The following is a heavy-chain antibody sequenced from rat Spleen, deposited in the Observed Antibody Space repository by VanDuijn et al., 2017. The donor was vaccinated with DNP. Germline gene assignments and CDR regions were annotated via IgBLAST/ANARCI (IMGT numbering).Heavy chain of an antibody. Sequence: EVQLVESGGGLVQPGRSLKLSCAASGFTFSDYYMAWVRPAPTKGLEWVAYISYDGATTYYGDSVKGRFTISRDDAKNTLYLQMSSLRSEDMATYYCARHVLPLRVWDYWGQGVMVTVSS. V-gene: IGHV5-22*01. J-gene: IGHJ2*01. D-gene: IGHD1-4*01. CDR2: ISYDGATT. CDR3: ARHVLPLRVWDY. CDR1: GFTFSDYY.